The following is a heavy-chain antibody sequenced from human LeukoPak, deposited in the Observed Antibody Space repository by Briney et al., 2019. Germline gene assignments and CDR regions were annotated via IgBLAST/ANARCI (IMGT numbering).Heavy chain of an antibody. CDR2: ISWNSGNI. Sequence: PGGSLRLSCAASGFTFDDYAMHWVQQAPGKGLEWVSGISWNSGNIGYADSVKGRFTISRDNAKNSLYLQMNSLRAEDMALYYCAKDRSSGLAARSSLDYWGQGTLVTVSS. V-gene: IGHV3-9*03. CDR1: GFTFDDYA. CDR3: AKDRSSGLAARSSLDY. D-gene: IGHD6-6*01. J-gene: IGHJ4*02.